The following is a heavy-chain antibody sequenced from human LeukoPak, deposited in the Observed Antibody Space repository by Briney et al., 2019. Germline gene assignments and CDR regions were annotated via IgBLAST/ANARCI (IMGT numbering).Heavy chain of an antibody. V-gene: IGHV3-48*04. CDR3: ARGGVASLDY. CDR1: GFTFSNYD. Sequence: GGSLRLSCAASGFTFSNYDVSWVRQAPGKGLEWISYISHTSSIIYYADSVKGRFTISRDNAKNMLYLQMNGLRAEDTAVYYCARGGVASLDYWGQGTLVTVSS. CDR2: ISHTSSII. J-gene: IGHJ4*02. D-gene: IGHD3-3*01.